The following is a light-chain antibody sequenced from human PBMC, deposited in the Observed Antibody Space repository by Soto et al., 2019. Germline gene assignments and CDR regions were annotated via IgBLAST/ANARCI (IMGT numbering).Light chain of an antibody. V-gene: IGLV2-14*01. J-gene: IGLJ1*01. CDR2: EAS. Sequence: QSALTQPASVSGSPGQSITISCTGTSSDVGGYNYVSWYQQHPGKAPKLMIYEASNRPSGVSNRFSGSKSGNTASLAISGLQTEDEADYYCGSYTSSSTPYVFGTGTKVTVL. CDR1: SSDVGGYNY. CDR3: GSYTSSSTPYV.